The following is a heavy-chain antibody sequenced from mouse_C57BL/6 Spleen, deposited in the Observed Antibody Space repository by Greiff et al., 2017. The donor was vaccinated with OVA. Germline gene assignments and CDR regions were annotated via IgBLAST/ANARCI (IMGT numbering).Heavy chain of an antibody. Sequence: QVQLKQSGAELVRPGASVKLSCKASGYTFTDYYINWVKQRPGQGLEWIARIYPGSGNTYYNEKFKGKATLTAEKSSSTAYMQLSSLTSEDSAVYFCARGDWGRYFDVWGTGTTVTVSS. CDR3: ARGDWGRYFDV. D-gene: IGHD4-1*01. J-gene: IGHJ1*03. V-gene: IGHV1-76*01. CDR1: GYTFTDYY. CDR2: IYPGSGNT.